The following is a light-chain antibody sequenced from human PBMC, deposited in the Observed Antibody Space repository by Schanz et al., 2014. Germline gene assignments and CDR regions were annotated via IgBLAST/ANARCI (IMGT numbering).Light chain of an antibody. CDR3: AAWDDSLNGRNWV. Sequence: QSVLTQPPSVSGAPGQRVTISCTGSSSNIGAGYDVHWYQQVPGTAPKLLIYGDANRPSGVPDRFSGSKSGTSASLAITGLQSEDEADYYCAAWDDSLNGRNWVFGGGTKLTV. J-gene: IGLJ3*02. CDR1: SSNIGAGYD. V-gene: IGLV1-40*01. CDR2: GDA.